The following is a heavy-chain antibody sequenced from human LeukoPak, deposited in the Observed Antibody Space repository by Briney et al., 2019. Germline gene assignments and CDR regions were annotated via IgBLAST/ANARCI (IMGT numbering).Heavy chain of an antibody. CDR3: ARGYGDYSWTPYYFDY. Sequence: PGGSLRLSCAASGFTFDDYGMSWVRHAPGKGLEWVSGINWNGGSTGYADSVKGRFTISRDNAKNSLYLQMNSLRAEDTALYYCARGYGDYSWTPYYFDYWGQGTLVTVSS. V-gene: IGHV3-20*04. CDR1: GFTFDDYG. J-gene: IGHJ4*02. CDR2: INWNGGST. D-gene: IGHD4-17*01.